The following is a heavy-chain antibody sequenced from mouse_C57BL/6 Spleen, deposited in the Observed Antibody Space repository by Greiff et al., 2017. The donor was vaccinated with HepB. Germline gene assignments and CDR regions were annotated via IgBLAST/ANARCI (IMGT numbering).Heavy chain of an antibody. J-gene: IGHJ4*01. CDR3: ARDGKRAMDY. Sequence: QVQLKESGAELARPGASVKLSCKASGYTFTSYGISWVKQRTGQGLEWIGEIYPRSGNTYYNEKFKGKATLTADKSSSTAYMELRSLTSEDSAVYFCARDGKRAMDYWGQGTSVTVSS. V-gene: IGHV1-81*01. CDR2: IYPRSGNT. CDR1: GYTFTSYG. D-gene: IGHD2-1*01.